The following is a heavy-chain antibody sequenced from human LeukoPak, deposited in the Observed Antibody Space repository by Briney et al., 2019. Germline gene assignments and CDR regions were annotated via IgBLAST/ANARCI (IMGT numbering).Heavy chain of an antibody. J-gene: IGHJ3*02. CDR1: GGSISSGGYY. Sequence: SETLSLTCTVSGGSISSGGYYWSWIRQHPGKGLEWIGYIYYSGSTYYNPSLKSRVTISVDTSKNQFSLKLSSVTAADTAVYYCARPRRWLDAFDIWGRGTMVTVSS. D-gene: IGHD4-23*01. CDR3: ARPRRWLDAFDI. CDR2: IYYSGST. V-gene: IGHV4-31*03.